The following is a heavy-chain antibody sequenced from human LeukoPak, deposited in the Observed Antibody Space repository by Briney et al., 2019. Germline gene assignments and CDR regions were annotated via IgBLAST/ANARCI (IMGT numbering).Heavy chain of an antibody. D-gene: IGHD3-16*01. CDR3: AKDLSGSIGGH. CDR1: GFTFSSYA. V-gene: IGHV3-23*01. J-gene: IGHJ4*02. Sequence: GGSLRLSCAASGFTFSSYAMSWVRQAPGKGLEWVSAISGSGGSTYYADSVRGRFTISRDNSKDTLYLQMNSLRAEDTAVYYCAKDLSGSIGGHWGQGTLVTVSS. CDR2: ISGSGGST.